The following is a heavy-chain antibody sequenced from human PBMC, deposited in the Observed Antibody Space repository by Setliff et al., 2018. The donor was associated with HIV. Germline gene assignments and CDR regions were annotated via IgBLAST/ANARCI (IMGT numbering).Heavy chain of an antibody. V-gene: IGHV1-18*01. CDR3: ARGLAVAGKSYYSYYYMDV. J-gene: IGHJ6*03. Sequence: ASVKVSCKASGYTFTSYGISWVRQAPGQGLEWMGWISGYNGNTNFAQKLQGRVTMTTDTSTSTAYMELSSLRSEDTAVYYCARGLAVAGKSYYSYYYMDVWGKGTTVTVSS. CDR2: ISGYNGNT. D-gene: IGHD6-19*01. CDR1: GYTFTSYG.